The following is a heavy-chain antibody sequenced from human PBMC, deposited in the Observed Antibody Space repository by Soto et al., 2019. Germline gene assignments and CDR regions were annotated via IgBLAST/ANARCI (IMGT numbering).Heavy chain of an antibody. V-gene: IGHV3-33*01. D-gene: IGHD4-17*01. Sequence: QVQLVASGGGVVQPGTSLRLSCEASGFTFSDHAMHWVRQAPGKGLEWVAVVWFDGGNKFYTDSVKGRFTISRDNSKNTLFLQMTSLRVVDTAVYYCASAPAGDYTLYHYYNMDVWGQGTPVTVSS. CDR3: ASAPAGDYTLYHYYNMDV. CDR2: VWFDGGNK. J-gene: IGHJ6*02. CDR1: GFTFSDHA.